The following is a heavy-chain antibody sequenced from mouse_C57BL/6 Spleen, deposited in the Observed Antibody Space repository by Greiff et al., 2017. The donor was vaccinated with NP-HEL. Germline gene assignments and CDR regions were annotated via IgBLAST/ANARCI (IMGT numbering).Heavy chain of an antibody. CDR1: GFSFNTYA. Sequence: DVMLVESGGGLVQPKGSLKLSCAASGFSFNTYAMNWVRQAPGKGLEWVARIRSKSNNYATYYADSVKDRFTISRDDSESMLYRQMNNLKTEDTAMYYCVRQGGYDYFDYWGQGTTLTVSS. V-gene: IGHV10-1*01. J-gene: IGHJ2*01. CDR3: VRQGGYDYFDY. D-gene: IGHD2-2*01. CDR2: IRSKSNNYAT.